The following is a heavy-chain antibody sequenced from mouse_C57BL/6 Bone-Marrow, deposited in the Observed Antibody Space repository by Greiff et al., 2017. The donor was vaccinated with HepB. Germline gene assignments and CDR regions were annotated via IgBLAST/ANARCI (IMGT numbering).Heavy chain of an antibody. CDR1: GFTFSSYA. CDR2: ISDGGSYT. CDR3: ARDPGRTFDY. D-gene: IGHD4-1*01. J-gene: IGHJ2*01. V-gene: IGHV5-4*01. Sequence: EVMLVESGGGLVKPGGSLKLSCAASGFTFSSYAMSWVRQTPEKRLEWVATISDGGSYTYYPDNVKGRFTISRDNAKNNLYLQMSHLKSEDTAMYYCARDPGRTFDYWGQGTTLTVSS.